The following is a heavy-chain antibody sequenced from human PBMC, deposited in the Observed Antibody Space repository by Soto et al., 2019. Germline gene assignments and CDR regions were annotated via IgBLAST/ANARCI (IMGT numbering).Heavy chain of an antibody. V-gene: IGHV3-7*01. CDR1: GFTFSSYW. Sequence: EVQLLESGGGLVQPGGSLRLSCAASGFTFSSYWMSWVRQAPGKGLAWVANITQDGSEKHYVDSVTGRLPISRDNAKNSLFLQMNSRRAEDTDVYYCARGTYCSGGSCYHYYYCGMAVWGQGTTVTVSS. CDR2: ITQDGSEK. J-gene: IGHJ6*02. D-gene: IGHD2-15*01. CDR3: ARGTYCSGGSCYHYYYCGMAV.